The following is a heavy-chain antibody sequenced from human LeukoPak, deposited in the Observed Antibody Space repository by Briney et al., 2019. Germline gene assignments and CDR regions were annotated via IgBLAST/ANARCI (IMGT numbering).Heavy chain of an antibody. Sequence: SETLSLSCTVSGGSISSSSYYWGWIRQPPGKGLEWIGSIYYSGSTYYPPPLKRRVTISVDTSKNQFSLKLSSVTAADTAVYYCARLRGIRYYFDYWGQGTLVTVSS. D-gene: IGHD1-14*01. CDR1: GGSISSSSYY. CDR2: IYYSGST. V-gene: IGHV4-39*01. J-gene: IGHJ4*02. CDR3: ARLRGIRYYFDY.